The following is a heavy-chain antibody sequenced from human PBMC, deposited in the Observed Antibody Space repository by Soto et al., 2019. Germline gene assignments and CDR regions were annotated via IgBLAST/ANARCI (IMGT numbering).Heavy chain of an antibody. CDR1: GGTFSSYA. CDR2: IIPIFGTA. J-gene: IGHJ5*02. CDR3: ARDGSRGFYYILTGYHPPNWFDP. Sequence: QVQLVQSGAEVKKPGSSVKVSCKASGGTFSSYAISWVRQAPGQGLEWMGGIIPIFGTANYAQKFQGRVTITADESTSTAYMELSSLRSEDTAVYYCARDGSRGFYYILTGYHPPNWFDPWGQGTLVTVSS. D-gene: IGHD3-9*01. V-gene: IGHV1-69*01.